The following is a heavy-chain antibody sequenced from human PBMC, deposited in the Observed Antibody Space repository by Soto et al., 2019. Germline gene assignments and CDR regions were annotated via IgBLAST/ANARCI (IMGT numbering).Heavy chain of an antibody. V-gene: IGHV3-23*01. D-gene: IGHD5-18*01. CDR3: AKDPGGYKPRYYFDY. CDR1: GFTFSSYA. CDR2: ISGSGGST. J-gene: IGHJ4*02. Sequence: CLRLSCAASGFTFSSYAMSWVRQAPGKGLEWVSAISGSGGSTYYADSVKGRFTISRDNSKNTLYLQMNSLRAEDTAVYYCAKDPGGYKPRYYFDYWGQGTLVTVSS.